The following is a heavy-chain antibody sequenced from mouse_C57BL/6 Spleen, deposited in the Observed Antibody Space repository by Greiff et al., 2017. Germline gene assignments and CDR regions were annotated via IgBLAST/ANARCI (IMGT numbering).Heavy chain of an antibody. CDR1: GFNIKDYY. V-gene: IGHV14-1*01. D-gene: IGHD2-5*01. CDR2: IDPEDGDT. Sequence: EVKLMESGAELVRPGASVKLSCTASGFNIKDYYMHWVKQRPEQGLEWIGRIDPEDGDTEYAPKFQGKANMTADTSSNTAYLQLSSLTSEDTAVYYCTTRAYYSNPGDYWGQGTSVTVSS. CDR3: TTRAYYSNPGDY. J-gene: IGHJ4*01.